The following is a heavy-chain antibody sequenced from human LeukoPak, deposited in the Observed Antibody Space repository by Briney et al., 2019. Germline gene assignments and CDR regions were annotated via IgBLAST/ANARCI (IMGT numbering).Heavy chain of an antibody. V-gene: IGHV4-38-2*02. Sequence: SSETLSLTCTVSGYSISSGHYWAWIRQSPEKGLECIATMFHSGSTYYNPSLKSRVTTSVDTSKNEFSLNLSSVTAADTAVYYCARAGTNLGDYDYWGQGTLVTVSS. CDR2: MFHSGST. CDR1: GYSISSGHY. J-gene: IGHJ4*02. D-gene: IGHD4-17*01. CDR3: ARAGTNLGDYDY.